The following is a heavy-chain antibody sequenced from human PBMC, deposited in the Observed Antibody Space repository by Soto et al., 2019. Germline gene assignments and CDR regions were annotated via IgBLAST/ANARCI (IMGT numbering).Heavy chain of an antibody. D-gene: IGHD6-19*01. CDR2: ISWNGESI. CDR1: GFSLGDYA. Sequence: EVQLVESGGGLVQPGRSLRLSCAASGFSLGDYAMHWFRQVPGKGLEWVSSISWNGESIGYADSVKGRFTISRDNGKKSVYLQMNSLRGEDTALYYCAKDVGSSGWYDGFDSWGQGTLVTVS. CDR3: AKDVGSSGWYDGFDS. J-gene: IGHJ4*02. V-gene: IGHV3-9*01.